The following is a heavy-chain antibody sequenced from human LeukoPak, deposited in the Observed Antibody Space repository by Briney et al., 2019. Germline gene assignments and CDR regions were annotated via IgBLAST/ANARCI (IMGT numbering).Heavy chain of an antibody. D-gene: IGHD3-9*01. Sequence: SETLSLTCTVSGGSISGYYWSWIRQPPGKGLEWIGYISYRGSTKYNPSLKSRVTISVDTSKNPFSLKLSSVIAADTAVYYCARGFDGVAGWFDPWGQGTLVIVSS. J-gene: IGHJ5*02. CDR1: GGSISGYY. CDR2: ISYRGST. V-gene: IGHV4-59*01. CDR3: ARGFDGVAGWFDP.